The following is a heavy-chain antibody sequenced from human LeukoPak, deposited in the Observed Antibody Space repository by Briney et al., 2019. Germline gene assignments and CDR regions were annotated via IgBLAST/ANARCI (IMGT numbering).Heavy chain of an antibody. CDR2: INPNSGDT. Sequence: GASVKVSCKASGHTFTGYYMHWVRQAPGQGLEWMGWINPNSGDTNYAQKFQGRVTMTRDTSISTAYMELSRLRSDDTAVYYCARASIVVVPASPLKYWGQGTLVTVSS. V-gene: IGHV1-2*02. J-gene: IGHJ4*02. D-gene: IGHD2-2*01. CDR1: GHTFTGYY. CDR3: ARASIVVVPASPLKY.